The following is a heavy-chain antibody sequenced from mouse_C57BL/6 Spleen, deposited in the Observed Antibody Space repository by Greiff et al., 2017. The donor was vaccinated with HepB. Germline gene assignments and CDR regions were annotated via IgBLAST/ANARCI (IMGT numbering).Heavy chain of an antibody. V-gene: IGHV1-64*01. J-gene: IGHJ4*01. CDR2: IHPNSGST. D-gene: IGHD2-5*01. Sequence: VQLQQPGAELVKPGASVKLSCKASGYTFTSYWMHWVKQRPGQGLEWIGMIHPNSGSTNYNEKFKSKATLTVDKSSSTAYMQLSSLTSEDSAVYYCARERSYSNYDYYAMDYWGQGTSVTVSS. CDR1: GYTFTSYW. CDR3: ARERSYSNYDYYAMDY.